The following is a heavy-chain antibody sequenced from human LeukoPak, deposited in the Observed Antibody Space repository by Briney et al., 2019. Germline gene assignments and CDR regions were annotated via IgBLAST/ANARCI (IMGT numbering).Heavy chain of an antibody. CDR3: ASGYSYGYVWY. V-gene: IGHV4-39*01. D-gene: IGHD5-18*01. J-gene: IGHJ4*02. CDR1: GGSISSSSYY. CDR2: IYYSGST. Sequence: SETLSLTCTVSGGSISSSSYYWGWIRQPPGKGLEWIGSIYYSGSTYYNPSLKSRVTISVDTSKNQFSLKLRAVAAADTAVYYCASGYSYGYVWYWGQGTLVTVSS.